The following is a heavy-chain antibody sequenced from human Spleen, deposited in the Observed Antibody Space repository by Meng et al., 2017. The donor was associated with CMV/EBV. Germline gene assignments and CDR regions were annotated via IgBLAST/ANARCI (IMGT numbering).Heavy chain of an antibody. V-gene: IGHV2-5*01. D-gene: IGHD3-10*01. CDR2: IYWNDDK. J-gene: IGHJ4*02. CDR1: TSGVG. Sequence: TSGVGVGWRRQPPGKALEWLALIYWNDDKRYSPSLKSRLTITKDTSKNQVVLTMTNMAPVDTATYYCTHRPELLWFGELSDSDFFDYWGQGTLVTVSS. CDR3: THRPELLWFGELSDSDFFDY.